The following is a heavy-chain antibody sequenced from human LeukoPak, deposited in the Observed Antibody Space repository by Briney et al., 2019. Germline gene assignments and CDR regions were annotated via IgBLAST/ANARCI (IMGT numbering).Heavy chain of an antibody. D-gene: IGHD3-22*01. CDR2: ISYDGSNK. CDR3: AKDIFAMIVVGNAFDI. V-gene: IGHV3-30*04. J-gene: IGHJ3*02. CDR1: GFTFSSYA. Sequence: WGSLRLSCAASGFTFSSYAMHWVRQAPGKGLEWVAVISYDGSNKYYADSVKGRFTISRDNSKNTLYLQMNSLRAEDTAVYYCAKDIFAMIVVGNAFDIWGQGTMVTVSS.